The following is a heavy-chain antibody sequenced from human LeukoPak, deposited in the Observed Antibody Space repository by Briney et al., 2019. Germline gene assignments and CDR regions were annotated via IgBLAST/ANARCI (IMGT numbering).Heavy chain of an antibody. CDR3: AREGMSLEWLNDAFDI. D-gene: IGHD3-3*01. CDR2: ISYDGSNK. CDR1: GFTFSSYA. J-gene: IGHJ3*02. V-gene: IGHV3-30-3*01. Sequence: GGSLRLSCAASGFTFSSYAMHWVRQAPGKGLGWVAVISYDGSNKYYADSVKGRFTISRDNSKNTLYLRMNSLRAEDTAVYYCAREGMSLEWLNDAFDIWGQGTMVTVSS.